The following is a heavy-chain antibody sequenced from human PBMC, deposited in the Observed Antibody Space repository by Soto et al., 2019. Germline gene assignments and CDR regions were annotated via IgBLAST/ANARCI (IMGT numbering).Heavy chain of an antibody. CDR3: GRDSPEYYDFWSGYRIQNDY. J-gene: IGHJ4*02. CDR2: ISAYNGNT. D-gene: IGHD3-3*01. Sequence: ASVKVSCKASGYTFTSYGISWVRQAPGQGLEWMGWISAYNGNTNYAQKLQGRVTMTTDTSTSTAYMELRSLRSDDTAVYYCGRDSPEYYDFWSGYRIQNDYWGQGTLVTVSS. CDR1: GYTFTSYG. V-gene: IGHV1-18*01.